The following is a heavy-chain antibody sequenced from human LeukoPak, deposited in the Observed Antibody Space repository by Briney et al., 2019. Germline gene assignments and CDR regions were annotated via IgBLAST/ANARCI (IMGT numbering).Heavy chain of an antibody. CDR3: ARSRTYSYGPRGYFDY. CDR2: INPSGGST. D-gene: IGHD5-18*01. V-gene: IGHV1-46*01. J-gene: IGHJ4*02. CDR1: GYTFTSYY. Sequence: ASVKVSCKASGYTFTSYYMHWVRQPPGQGLEWMGIINPSGGSTSYAQKFQGRVTMTRDTSTSTVYMELSSLRSEDTAVYYCARSRTYSYGPRGYFDYWGQGTLVTVSS.